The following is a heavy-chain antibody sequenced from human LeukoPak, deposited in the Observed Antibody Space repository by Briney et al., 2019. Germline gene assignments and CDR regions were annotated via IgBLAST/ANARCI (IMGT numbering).Heavy chain of an antibody. CDR2: ISGSGDST. J-gene: IGHJ5*02. V-gene: IGHV3-23*01. D-gene: IGHD3-10*01. Sequence: GGSLRLSCAASGFTFSTYGMNWVRQAPGKGLEWVSAISGSGDSTYYADSVKGRFTISRDNSKNTLYLQMNSLRAEDTAVYYCARSSDPGWFDPWGQGTLVTVSS. CDR3: ARSSDPGWFDP. CDR1: GFTFSTYG.